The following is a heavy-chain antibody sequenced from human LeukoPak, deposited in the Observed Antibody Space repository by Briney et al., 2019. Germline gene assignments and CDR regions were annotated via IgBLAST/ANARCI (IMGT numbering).Heavy chain of an antibody. CDR2: ISDSGGST. J-gene: IGHJ4*02. Sequence: GGSLRLSCAASGFTFSSYAMNWVRQAPGKGLEWVSAISDSGGSTYYADSVRGRFTISRDNSKNTLYLQMNSLRAEDAAVYYCAKEIGDFSGFDYWGQGTLVTVSS. CDR1: GFTFSSYA. V-gene: IGHV3-23*01. D-gene: IGHD3-10*01. CDR3: AKEIGDFSGFDY.